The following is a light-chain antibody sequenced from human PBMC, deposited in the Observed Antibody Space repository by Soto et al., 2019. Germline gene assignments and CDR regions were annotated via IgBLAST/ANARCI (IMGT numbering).Light chain of an antibody. CDR2: DVD. V-gene: IGLV2-11*01. Sequence: QSALTQPRSVSGSPGQSVTISCTGASSDVGGYDYVSWYQHHPGKAPKLMIYDVDKRPSGVPDRFSGSKSGNTASLTVSGLQAEDEADYYCSSYAGSSNVFGTGTKLTVL. J-gene: IGLJ1*01. CDR1: SSDVGGYDY. CDR3: SSYAGSSNV.